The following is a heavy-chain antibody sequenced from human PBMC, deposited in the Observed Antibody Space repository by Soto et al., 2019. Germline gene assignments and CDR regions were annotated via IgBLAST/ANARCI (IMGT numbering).Heavy chain of an antibody. Sequence: EVQLVESGGGLVQPGGSLILSCEVSGFTFSIHAMNWVRQAPGKGLEWVACIRGTRSIINYADYVKGRFTIYRDNAKNSLFLQTDRLRDADTAVYYCARDARNADYDYWGQGTLVTVSS. CDR1: GFTFSIHA. CDR2: IRGTRSII. V-gene: IGHV3-48*02. D-gene: IGHD3-16*01. J-gene: IGHJ4*02. CDR3: ARDARNADYDY.